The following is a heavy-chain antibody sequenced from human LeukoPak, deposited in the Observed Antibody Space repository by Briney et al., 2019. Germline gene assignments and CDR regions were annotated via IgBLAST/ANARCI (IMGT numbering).Heavy chain of an antibody. D-gene: IGHD3-22*01. CDR3: ARDSYDSSGSYFFLKLLDY. J-gene: IGHJ4*02. Sequence: ASVKVSCKVSGYTFTSYGINWVRQAPGQGLEGMGWITASNGNTDYAQKFQGRVTVTTDTSTNTAYMELRSLRSDDTAVYYCARDSYDSSGSYFFLKLLDYWGQGTLVTVSS. CDR1: GYTFTSYG. CDR2: ITASNGNT. V-gene: IGHV1-18*01.